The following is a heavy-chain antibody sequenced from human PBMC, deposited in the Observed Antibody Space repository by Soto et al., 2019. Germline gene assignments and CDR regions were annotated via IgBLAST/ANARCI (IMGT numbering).Heavy chain of an antibody. J-gene: IGHJ4*02. CDR3: FLSGGDYYGSGGRGY. V-gene: IGHV1-8*01. CDR2: MNPNSGNT. Sequence: QVQLVQSGAEVKKPGASVKVSCKASGYTFTSYDINWVRQATGQGLEWMGWMNPNSGNTGYAQKFQGRVTMTRSTSISTAYMELSSLRSEDTAVYYCFLSGGDYYGSGGRGYWGQGTLVTVSS. D-gene: IGHD3-10*01. CDR1: GYTFTSYD.